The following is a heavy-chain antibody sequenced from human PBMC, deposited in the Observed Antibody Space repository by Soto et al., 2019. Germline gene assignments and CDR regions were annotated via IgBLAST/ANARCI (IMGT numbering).Heavy chain of an antibody. Sequence: QVQLVQSGAEAKKPGASVKVSCKASGYTFSGYAMHWVRQAPGQRLEWMGWINAGNGNTKYSQKFQGRVTITRDTSASTAYMELSSLTSEETAVYYCARAVAVPADFDYWGQGTLVTVSS. CDR3: ARAVAVPADFDY. CDR2: INAGNGNT. J-gene: IGHJ4*02. D-gene: IGHD6-19*01. V-gene: IGHV1-3*01. CDR1: GYTFSGYA.